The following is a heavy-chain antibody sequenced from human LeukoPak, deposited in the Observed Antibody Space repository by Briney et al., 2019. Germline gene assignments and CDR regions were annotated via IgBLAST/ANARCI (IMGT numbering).Heavy chain of an antibody. D-gene: IGHD3-22*01. CDR1: GFTFSSYD. J-gene: IGHJ4*02. Sequence: GGSLRLSCGASGFTFSSYDMNWVRQAPGKGLEWVSDISGSGNNIHYADSVKGRFTISRDNAKKLLYLQMNSLRVEDTAVYYCARDYETSGTPEYWGQGTLVTVSS. V-gene: IGHV3-48*03. CDR2: ISGSGNNI. CDR3: ARDYETSGTPEY.